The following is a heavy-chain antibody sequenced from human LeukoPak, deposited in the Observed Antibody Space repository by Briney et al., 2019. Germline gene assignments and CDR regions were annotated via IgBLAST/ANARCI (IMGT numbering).Heavy chain of an antibody. CDR1: GFTFSSYA. D-gene: IGHD3-10*01. CDR3: ARLREGD. V-gene: IGHV3-30-3*01. Sequence: GGSLRLSCAASGFTFSSYAMHWVRQAPGKGLERVAVISYDGSNKYYAESVKGRFTISRDNSKNPLYLQMNSLRAEDTAVYYCARLREGDWGQGTLVTVSS. CDR2: ISYDGSNK. J-gene: IGHJ4*02.